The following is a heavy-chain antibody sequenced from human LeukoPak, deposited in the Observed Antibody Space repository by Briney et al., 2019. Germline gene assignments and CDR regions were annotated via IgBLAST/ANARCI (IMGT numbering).Heavy chain of an antibody. Sequence: GGSLRLSCAASGFTFSSYAMSWVRQAPGKGLEWVSAISGSGGSTYYADSVKGRFTISRDNSKNTLYLQMNSLRAEDTAVYYCAKVESRVIRYFDWLGRPDYWGQGTLVTVSS. J-gene: IGHJ4*02. V-gene: IGHV3-23*01. CDR2: ISGSGGST. CDR3: AKVESRVIRYFDWLGRPDY. CDR1: GFTFSSYA. D-gene: IGHD3-9*01.